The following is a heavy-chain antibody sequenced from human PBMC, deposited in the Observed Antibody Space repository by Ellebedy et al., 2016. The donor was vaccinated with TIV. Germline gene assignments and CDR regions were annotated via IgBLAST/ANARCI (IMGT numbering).Heavy chain of an antibody. CDR1: GGSISSSSHY. Sequence: MPSETLSLTCTASGGSISSSSHYWGRIRQPPGKGLDWFGSIFHSGITYYNPSLKSRVIISVDTSKNQFSLKLNSVTAADTAIYYCARHYENSYYAMDVWGQGATVTVSS. CDR3: ARHYENSYYAMDV. D-gene: IGHD3-16*01. CDR2: IFHSGIT. J-gene: IGHJ6*02. V-gene: IGHV4-39*01.